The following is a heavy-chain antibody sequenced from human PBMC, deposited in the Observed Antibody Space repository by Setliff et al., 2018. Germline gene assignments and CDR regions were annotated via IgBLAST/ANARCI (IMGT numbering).Heavy chain of an antibody. Sequence: GGPLRLSCAASGFTFDDYTMHWVRQAPGKGLEWVSLISWDGGSTYYADSVKGRFTISRDNSKNSLYLQMNSLRTEDTALYYCAKDIGSSWYFGYYGMDVWGQGTTVTVSS. CDR2: ISWDGGST. D-gene: IGHD6-13*01. CDR1: GFTFDDYT. CDR3: AKDIGSSWYFGYYGMDV. J-gene: IGHJ6*02. V-gene: IGHV3-43*01.